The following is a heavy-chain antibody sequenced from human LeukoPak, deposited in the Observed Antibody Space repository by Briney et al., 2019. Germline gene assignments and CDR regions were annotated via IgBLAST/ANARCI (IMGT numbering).Heavy chain of an antibody. CDR3: ARGYRPNWVSTVGDY. Sequence: GGSLRLSCAASGFTFSGYCMHWVRQAPGKGLVWVSRINSDGSSTYYADSVKGRFTISRDNAKNTLYLQMNSLRAGDTAVYYCARGYRPNWVSTVGDYCGQGGQVTVSS. CDR2: INSDGSST. J-gene: IGHJ4*02. D-gene: IGHD7-27*01. V-gene: IGHV3-74*01. CDR1: GFTFSGYC.